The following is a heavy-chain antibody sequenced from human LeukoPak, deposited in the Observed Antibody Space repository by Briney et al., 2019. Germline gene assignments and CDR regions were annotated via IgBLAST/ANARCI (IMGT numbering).Heavy chain of an antibody. D-gene: IGHD3-10*01. V-gene: IGHV3-23*01. J-gene: IGHJ4*02. CDR1: GFTVGSNY. CDR3: AKGFLGGSGSYVDY. CDR2: ISGSGGST. Sequence: GGSLRLSCAASGFTVGSNYMSWVRQAPGKGLEWVSAISGSGGSTYYADSVKGRFTISRDNSKNTLYLQMNSLRAEDTAVYYCAKGFLGGSGSYVDYWGQGTLVTVSS.